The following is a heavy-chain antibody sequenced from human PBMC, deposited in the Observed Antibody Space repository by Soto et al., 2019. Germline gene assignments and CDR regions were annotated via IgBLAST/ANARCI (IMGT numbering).Heavy chain of an antibody. D-gene: IGHD3-10*01. Sequence: MRSAYQSNEQGLEWMGRIIPILGIANYAQKFQGRVTITADKSTRTAYMELSSLRSEDTAAYYCAKSAHEDSAGSGHTWGPATMVTASS. V-gene: IGHV1-69*02. CDR2: IIPILGIA. CDR3: AKSAHEDSAGSGHT. J-gene: IGHJ3*02.